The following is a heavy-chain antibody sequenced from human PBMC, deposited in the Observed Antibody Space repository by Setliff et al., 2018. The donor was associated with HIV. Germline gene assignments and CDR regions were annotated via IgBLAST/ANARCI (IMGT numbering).Heavy chain of an antibody. J-gene: IGHJ3*01. CDR2: ISGYNGNT. D-gene: IGHD6-19*01. Sequence: ASVKVSCKASGYTFSSYGISWVRQAPGQGLEWMGWISGYNGNTKYVQKLQGRVTMTTDKSTRTVYMELRSLRHDDTAEYFCARVPYRSAWFSGGHDAFDVWGQGTMVTVSS. CDR3: ARVPYRSAWFSGGHDAFDV. V-gene: IGHV1-18*01. CDR1: GYTFSSYG.